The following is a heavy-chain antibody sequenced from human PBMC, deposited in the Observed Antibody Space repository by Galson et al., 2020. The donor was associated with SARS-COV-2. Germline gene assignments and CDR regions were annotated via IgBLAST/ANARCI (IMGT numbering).Heavy chain of an antibody. CDR3: ARGLEWLFHYYYYMDV. J-gene: IGHJ6*03. CDR2: INHSGST. V-gene: IGHV4-34*01. CDR1: GGSFSGYY. D-gene: IGHD3-3*01. Sequence: SETLSLTCAVYGGSFSGYYWSWIRQPPGKGLEWIGEINHSGSTNYNPSLKSRVTISVDTSKNQFSLKLSSVTAADTAVYYCARGLEWLFHYYYYMDVWGKGTTVTVSS.